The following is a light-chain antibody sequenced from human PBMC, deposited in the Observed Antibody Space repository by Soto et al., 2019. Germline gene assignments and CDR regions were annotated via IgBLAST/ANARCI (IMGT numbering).Light chain of an antibody. CDR1: SSDIGNYNY. CDR3: TSYTTSSTLV. V-gene: IGLV2-14*01. J-gene: IGLJ2*01. Sequence: QSALTQPASVSGSPGQSITISCAGTSSDIGNYNYVSWYQQYPGKAPKLMIYDVSSRPSGVSSRFSGSKSGNTASLTISGLQAEDEADYYCTSYTTSSTLVFGGGTKLPS. CDR2: DVS.